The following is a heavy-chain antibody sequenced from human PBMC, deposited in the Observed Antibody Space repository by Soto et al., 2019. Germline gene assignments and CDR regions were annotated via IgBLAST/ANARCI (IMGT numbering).Heavy chain of an antibody. CDR1: GGSISSYY. CDR2: IYYSGST. D-gene: IGHD3-22*01. CDR3: ARDNGREQYYDSSGYWYYFDY. J-gene: IGHJ4*02. Sequence: QVQLQESGPGLVKPSETLSLTCTVSGGSISSYYWSWIRQPPGMGLEWIGYIYYSGSTNYNPSLKSRVTISVDTSKNQFSLKLSSVTAADTAVYYCARDNGREQYYDSSGYWYYFDYWGQGTLVTVSS. V-gene: IGHV4-59*01.